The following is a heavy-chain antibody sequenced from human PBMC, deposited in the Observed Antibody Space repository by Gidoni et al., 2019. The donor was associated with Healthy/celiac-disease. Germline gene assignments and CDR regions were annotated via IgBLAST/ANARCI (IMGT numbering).Heavy chain of an antibody. CDR3: ALVVVTAPPSVYFDY. CDR1: GYY. D-gene: IGHD2-21*02. CDR2: IYHSGST. V-gene: IGHV4-38-2*01. Sequence: GYYWGWIRQPPGKGLEWIGSIYHSGSTYYNPSLKSRVTISVDTSKNQFSLKLSSVTAADTAVYYCALVVVTAPPSVYFDYWGQGTLVTVSS. J-gene: IGHJ4*02.